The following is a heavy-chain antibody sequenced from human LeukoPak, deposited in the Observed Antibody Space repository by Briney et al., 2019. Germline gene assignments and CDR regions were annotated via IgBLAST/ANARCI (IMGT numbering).Heavy chain of an antibody. D-gene: IGHD4-23*01. Sequence: PGGSLRRSSAASGFTFSSYEMNWVRQAPGKGLEWGSYISSSGTTIYYADSVKGRFTISRDNAKNSLYLQMNSLRAEDTAVYYCAREGQLRNYWGQGTLVTVSS. V-gene: IGHV3-48*03. CDR3: AREGQLRNY. CDR1: GFTFSSYE. CDR2: ISSSGTTI. J-gene: IGHJ4*02.